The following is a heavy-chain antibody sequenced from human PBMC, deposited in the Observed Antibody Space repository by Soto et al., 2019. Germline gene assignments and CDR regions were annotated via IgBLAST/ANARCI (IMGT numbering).Heavy chain of an antibody. J-gene: IGHJ4*02. Sequence: ETLSLTCAVSGYSISNGYYWGWIRQPPGKGLEWIGSIYHSGSTYYNASLKSRVTISVHTSKNQFSLRLSSVTAADTAVYYCARDGGRLETDFDYWGQGTLVTVSS. CDR3: ARDGGRLETDFDY. CDR2: IYHSGST. V-gene: IGHV4-38-2*02. D-gene: IGHD1-26*01. CDR1: GYSISNGYY.